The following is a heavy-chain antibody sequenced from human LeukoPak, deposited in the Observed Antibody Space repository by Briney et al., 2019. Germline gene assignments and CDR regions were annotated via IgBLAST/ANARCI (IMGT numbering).Heavy chain of an antibody. CDR3: AKGRYFDWSYCYFDY. CDR1: GFTFSSYS. J-gene: IGHJ4*02. Sequence: GGSLRLSCAASGFTFSSYSMNWVRQAPGKGLEWDSSISSSSSYMYYADSVKGRFTISRDNSKNTLYLQMNSLRAEDTAVYYCAKGRYFDWSYCYFDYWGQGTLVTVSS. V-gene: IGHV3-21*04. CDR2: ISSSSSYM. D-gene: IGHD3-9*01.